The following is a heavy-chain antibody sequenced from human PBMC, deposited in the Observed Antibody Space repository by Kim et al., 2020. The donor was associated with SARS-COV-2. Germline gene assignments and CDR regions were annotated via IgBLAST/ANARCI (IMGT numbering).Heavy chain of an antibody. CDR2: IYYSGST. J-gene: IGHJ5*02. CDR1: GGSISSYY. D-gene: IGHD6-19*01. Sequence: SETLSLTCTVSGGSISSYYWSWIRQPPGKGLEWIGYIYYSGSTNYNPSLKSRVTISVDTSKNQFSLKLSSVTAADTAVYYCARRDSSGWYSYWCDPWGQGTLVTVSS. V-gene: IGHV4-59*01. CDR3: ARRDSSGWYSYWCDP.